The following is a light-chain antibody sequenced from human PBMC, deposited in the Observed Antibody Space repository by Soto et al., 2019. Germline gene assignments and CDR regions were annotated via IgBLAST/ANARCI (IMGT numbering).Light chain of an antibody. CDR3: QHYLTSPKT. CDR2: GAS. CDR1: PSVSSSY. Sequence: ELVLTQSPGTLSLSPGARATPSCSTSPSVSSSYLAWYQQEPGQAPRLLIYGASSRATGIPDRGSGSGSGTDFTLTSIRLEPEDFAVYYWQHYLTSPKTFGQGTKVDIK. J-gene: IGKJ1*01. V-gene: IGKV3-20*01.